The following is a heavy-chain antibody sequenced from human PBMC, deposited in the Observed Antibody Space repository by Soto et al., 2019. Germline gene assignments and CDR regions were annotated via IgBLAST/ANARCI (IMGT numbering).Heavy chain of an antibody. CDR1: GLTLSSYA. D-gene: IGHD3-3*01. Sequence: EVQMLESGGGSVQPGGYLRLPCADSGLTLSSYAMSSVRQAPGKGLEWVSGISGCGGSPDSADSVKGRCTISRDNSMNTLYLQMHSLGAYYTAVYYCCTIPGPHAWGQGTLVTVSS. CDR2: ISGCGGSP. V-gene: IGHV3-23*01. CDR3: CTIPGPHA. J-gene: IGHJ5*02.